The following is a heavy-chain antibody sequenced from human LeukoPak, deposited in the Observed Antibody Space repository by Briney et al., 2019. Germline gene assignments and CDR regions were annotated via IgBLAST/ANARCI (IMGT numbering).Heavy chain of an antibody. CDR2: VHLSGRT. D-gene: IGHD5-18*01. J-gene: IGHJ4*02. CDR3: ARPAPGGTVMVRFDY. CDR1: GGSISTTNW. V-gene: IGHV4-4*02. Sequence: SETLSLTCGVSGGSISTTNWWTWVRQPPGEGLEWIGEVHLSGRTHYNPSLESRVTMSVDMSENHISLRLTSVTAADTAVYYCARPAPGGTVMVRFDYWGQGTLVTVSS.